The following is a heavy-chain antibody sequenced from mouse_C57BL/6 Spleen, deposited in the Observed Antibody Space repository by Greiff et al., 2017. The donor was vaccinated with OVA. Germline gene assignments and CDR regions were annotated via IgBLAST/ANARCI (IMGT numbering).Heavy chain of an antibody. D-gene: IGHD1-1*01. Sequence: QVQLKQSGAELVRPGASVTLSCKASGYTFTDYEMHWVKQTPVHGLEWIGAIDPETGGTAYNQKFKGKAILTADKSSSTAYMELRSLTSADSAVYYCTRKRITTSLWGQGTTLTVSS. J-gene: IGHJ2*01. CDR3: TRKRITTSL. V-gene: IGHV1-15*01. CDR1: GYTFTDYE. CDR2: IDPETGGT.